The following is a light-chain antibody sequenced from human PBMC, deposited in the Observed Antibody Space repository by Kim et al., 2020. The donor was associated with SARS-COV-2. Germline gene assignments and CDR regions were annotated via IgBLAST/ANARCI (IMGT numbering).Light chain of an antibody. CDR1: SSNVGGYDG. V-gene: IGLV2-8*01. Sequence: GQGVTIACTGSSSNVGGYDGVRWYQQPPGTAPKLIICGNSKRPAGVPERFSGSKCGNSASLTVSGLQAEDEADYYCCSYAGNDKYVFGTGTKVTVL. CDR2: GNS. CDR3: CSYAGNDKYV. J-gene: IGLJ1*01.